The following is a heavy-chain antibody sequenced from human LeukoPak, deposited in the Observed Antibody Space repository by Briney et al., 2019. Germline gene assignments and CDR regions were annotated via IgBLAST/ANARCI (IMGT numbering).Heavy chain of an antibody. CDR3: ARPNYYHHSSGYLFDL. CDR2: IDPSDSYT. CDR1: GYIFTSYL. Sequence: PGVSLRIPCQGSGYIFTSYLISRVRQMPGKGLEGKGRIDPSDSYTNYRPSFQGHVTISADKYISTAYLQSSSLKASDTAMYYCARPNYYHHSSGYLFDLWGQGTLVTVST. D-gene: IGHD3-22*01. V-gene: IGHV5-10-1*01. J-gene: IGHJ4*02.